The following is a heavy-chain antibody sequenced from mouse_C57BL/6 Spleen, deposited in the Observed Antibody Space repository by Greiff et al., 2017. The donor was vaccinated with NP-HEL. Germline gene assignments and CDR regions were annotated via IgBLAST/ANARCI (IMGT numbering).Heavy chain of an antibody. CDR3: TREFITTVVAYYFDY. D-gene: IGHD1-1*01. Sequence: VQLQQSGAELVRPGASVKLSCTASGFNIKDYYMHWVKQRPEQGLEWIGRIDPEDGDTEYAPKFQGKATMTADTSSITAYLQLSSLTSEDTAVYYCTREFITTVVAYYFDYWGQGTTLTVSS. CDR1: GFNIKDYY. V-gene: IGHV14-1*01. CDR2: IDPEDGDT. J-gene: IGHJ2*01.